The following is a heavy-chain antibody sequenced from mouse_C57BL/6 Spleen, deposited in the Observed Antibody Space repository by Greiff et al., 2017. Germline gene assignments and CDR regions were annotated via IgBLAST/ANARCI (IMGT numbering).Heavy chain of an antibody. D-gene: IGHD3-2*02. CDR1: GYTFTDYY. V-gene: IGHV1-77*01. CDR2: LGPGSGST. J-gene: IGHJ2*01. CDR3: ARQLRLFDY. Sequence: QVQLKQSGAELVKPGASVKISCKASGYTFTDYYINWVKQRPGQGLEWIGKLGPGSGSTYYNEKFKGKATLTADKSSSTAYMQLSSLTSEDSAVYFCARQLRLFDYWGQGTTLTVSS.